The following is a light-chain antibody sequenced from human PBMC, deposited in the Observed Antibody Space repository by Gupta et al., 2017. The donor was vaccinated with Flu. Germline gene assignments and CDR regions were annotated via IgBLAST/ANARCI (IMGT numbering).Light chain of an antibody. CDR3: QSYDTTNVV. V-gene: IGLV6-57*01. CDR2: EDN. Sequence: FMLIPPHSVSESPGKTVTISCTRSSGSIATNDVQWFQQRPGTSPTTVIYEDNQRPSGVPGRFSGSIDRSSNSASLTISGLETEDEADYYCQSYDTTNVVFGGGTKLTVL. CDR1: SGSIATND. J-gene: IGLJ2*01.